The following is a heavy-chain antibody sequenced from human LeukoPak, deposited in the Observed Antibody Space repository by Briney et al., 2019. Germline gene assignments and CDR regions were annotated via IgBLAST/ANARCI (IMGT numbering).Heavy chain of an antibody. D-gene: IGHD6-19*01. CDR2: ISSSSSTI. CDR3: ARDYRRYSSGWYDY. CDR1: GFTFSRYS. Sequence: GGSLRLSCAASGFTFSRYSMNWVRQAPGKGLEWVSYISSSSSTIYYADSVKGRFTISRDNAKNSLYLQMNSLRAEDTAVYYCARDYRRYSSGWYDYWGQGTLVTVSS. V-gene: IGHV3-48*01. J-gene: IGHJ4*02.